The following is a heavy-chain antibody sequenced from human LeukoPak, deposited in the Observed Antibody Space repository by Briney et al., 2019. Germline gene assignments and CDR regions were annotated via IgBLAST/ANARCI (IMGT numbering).Heavy chain of an antibody. D-gene: IGHD2-15*01. J-gene: IGHJ4*02. CDR3: TTDTRYCSGDSCYYQDY. CDR2: IKSKTDGGTT. Sequence: GGSLRLSCAASGFTFSNAWMSWVRQAPGKGLEWVGRIKSKTDGGTTDYAAPVKGRFTISRDDSKNTLYLQMNSLKTEDTAVYYCTTDTRYCSGDSCYYQDYWGQGTLVTVSS. V-gene: IGHV3-15*01. CDR1: GFTFSNAW.